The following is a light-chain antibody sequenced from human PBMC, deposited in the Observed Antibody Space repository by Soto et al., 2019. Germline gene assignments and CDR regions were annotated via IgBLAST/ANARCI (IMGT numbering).Light chain of an antibody. CDR2: DAS. CDR1: QSIRSSF. J-gene: IGKJ5*01. V-gene: IGKV3D-20*02. Sequence: DIVLTQSQGTLSLSIGQRATLSCRSSQSIRSSFLAWYQQKPGQAPRLLIYDASTRATGIPARFSGSVSGTEFTLTISSLEPEDFALYYGQQRSNWPTITFCQVTRREIK. CDR3: QQRSNWPTIT.